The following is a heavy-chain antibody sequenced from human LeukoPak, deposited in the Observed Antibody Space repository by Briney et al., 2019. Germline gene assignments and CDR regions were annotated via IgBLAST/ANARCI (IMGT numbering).Heavy chain of an antibody. CDR2: ISAYNGNT. J-gene: IGHJ3*02. V-gene: IGHV1-18*01. D-gene: IGHD3-22*01. Sequence: ASVKVSCKASGYTFTSHGISWVRQAPGQGLEWMGWISAYNGNTNYAQKLQGRVTMTTDTSTSTAYMELRSLRSDDTAVYYCARDATYDSSGYRAYDIWGQGTMVTVSS. CDR3: ARDATYDSSGYRAYDI. CDR1: GYTFTSHG.